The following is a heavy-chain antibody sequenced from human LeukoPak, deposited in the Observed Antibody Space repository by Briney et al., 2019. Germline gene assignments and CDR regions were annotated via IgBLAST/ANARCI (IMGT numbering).Heavy chain of an antibody. CDR2: IWHDGSNK. D-gene: IGHD1-26*01. J-gene: IGHJ4*02. CDR1: GFTFSSYG. Sequence: GRSLRLSCAASGFTFSSYGMHWVRQAPGKGLEWVAVIWHDGSNKYYADSVKGRFTISRDNSKNTLYLQMNSLRAEDTAVYYCARRRSGSYVIDYWGQGTLVTVSS. V-gene: IGHV3-33*01. CDR3: ARRRSGSYVIDY.